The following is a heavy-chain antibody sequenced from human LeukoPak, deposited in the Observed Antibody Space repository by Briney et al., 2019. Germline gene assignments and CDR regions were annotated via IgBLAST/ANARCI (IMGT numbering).Heavy chain of an antibody. CDR2: IYYSGST. CDR1: GGSISRSDHY. Sequence: SQTLSLTCSVSGGSISRSDHYWSWIRQPPGKGLEWIGYIYYSGSTYYNPSLKSRVTISVDTSKNQFSLKLSSVTAADTAVYYCARQPGDSSGWFFDYWGQGTLVTVSS. J-gene: IGHJ4*02. CDR3: ARQPGDSSGWFFDY. V-gene: IGHV4-30-4*01. D-gene: IGHD6-19*01.